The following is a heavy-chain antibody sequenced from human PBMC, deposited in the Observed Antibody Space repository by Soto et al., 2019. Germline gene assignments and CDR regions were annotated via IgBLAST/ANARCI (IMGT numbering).Heavy chain of an antibody. D-gene: IGHD3-3*01. CDR2: TYYRSKWYN. Sequence: PSQTLSLTCAISGDSVSSNSAAWNWIRQSPSRGLEWLGRTYYRSKWYNDYAVSVKSRITINPDTSKNQFSLQLNSVTPEDTAVYYCARSAPSYDFWSGFPDAHFEYWGQGTLVTVSS. CDR3: ARSAPSYDFWSGFPDAHFEY. V-gene: IGHV6-1*01. J-gene: IGHJ4*02. CDR1: GDSVSSNSAA.